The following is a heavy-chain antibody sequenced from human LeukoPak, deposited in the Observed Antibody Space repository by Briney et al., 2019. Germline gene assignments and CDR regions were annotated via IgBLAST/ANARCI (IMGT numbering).Heavy chain of an antibody. J-gene: IGHJ4*02. CDR2: ISSSSSYI. CDR1: GFTFRSYS. Sequence: GGSLRLSCAASGFTFRSYSMNWVRQAPGKGLEWVSSISSSSSYIYYADSVRGRFTISRDNANNSLYLQMNSLRAEDTAVYYCARDEAPDYTSVDPSDYWGQGTLVTVSS. CDR3: ARDEAPDYTSVDPSDY. D-gene: IGHD4-11*01. V-gene: IGHV3-21*01.